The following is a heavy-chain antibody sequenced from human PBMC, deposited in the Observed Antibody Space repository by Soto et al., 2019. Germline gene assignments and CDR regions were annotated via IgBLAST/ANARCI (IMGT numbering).Heavy chain of an antibody. V-gene: IGHV3-15*01. J-gene: IGHJ3*02. D-gene: IGHD2-2*01. CDR3: AVDAQCSSNTCPGALEI. CDR1: GFTFSHVW. Sequence: EVQLVESGGDLVKPGGSLRLSCAASGFTFSHVWMTWVRQAPGKGLEWVGSIKRKSDGETTDYALPVKGRFTISRDDLKSTLYLQMSSLKIEDTAVYYCAVDAQCSSNTCPGALEIWGQGTMVAVS. CDR2: IKRKSDGETT.